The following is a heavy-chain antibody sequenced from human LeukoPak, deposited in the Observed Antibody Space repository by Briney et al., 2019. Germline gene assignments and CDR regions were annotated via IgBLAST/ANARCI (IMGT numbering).Heavy chain of an antibody. D-gene: IGHD3-22*01. V-gene: IGHV5-51*01. CDR3: ARHPGGSGYYHPFDY. CDR1: GYSFTSYW. J-gene: IGHJ4*02. Sequence: GESLKISCKGSGYSFTSYWIGRVRQMPGKGQEWMGIIYPGDSDTRYSPSFQGQVTISADKSISTAYLQWSSLKASDTAMYYCARHPGGSGYYHPFDYWGRGTLVTVSS. CDR2: IYPGDSDT.